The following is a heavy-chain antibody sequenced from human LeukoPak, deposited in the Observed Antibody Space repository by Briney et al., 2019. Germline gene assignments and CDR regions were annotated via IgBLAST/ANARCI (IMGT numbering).Heavy chain of an antibody. V-gene: IGHV4-59*01. J-gene: IGHJ4*02. D-gene: IGHD1-1*01. CDR2: ISYSGST. CDR3: ARGGSRSYTSSTLDY. Sequence: SETLSLTCSVSGGSINVYYWNWIRQSPGKGPEWIGSISYSGSTNYNPSLKSRVTISMDTSKNRFSLKVSSVIAADTAMYYCARGGSRSYTSSTLDYWGQGTLVTVSS. CDR1: GGSINVYY.